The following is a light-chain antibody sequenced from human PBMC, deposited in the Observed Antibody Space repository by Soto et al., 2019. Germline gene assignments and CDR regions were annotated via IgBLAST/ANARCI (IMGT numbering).Light chain of an antibody. Sequence: ETVLTQSPATLSLSPGESATLSCRTSQSVSSYLAWYQQKAGQAPRLLIYDASNRATGIPARFSGSGSGTDFTLTISSLDPEDFAVYYCQQRSNPPWTFGQGTKVEI. CDR1: QSVSSY. CDR3: QQRSNPPWT. J-gene: IGKJ1*01. CDR2: DAS. V-gene: IGKV3-11*01.